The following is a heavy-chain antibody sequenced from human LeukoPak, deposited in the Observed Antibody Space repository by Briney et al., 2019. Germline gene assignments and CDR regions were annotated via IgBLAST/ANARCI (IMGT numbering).Heavy chain of an antibody. J-gene: IGHJ4*02. Sequence: GGSLRLSCAASGFAFSNYWMSWVRQAPGKGLEWVANIKQDGSEKYYVDSVKGRFTISRDNAKNSLYLQMNSLRAEDTAVYYCARYTRSSALRTWGQGILVIVSP. CDR1: GFAFSNYW. D-gene: IGHD3-10*01. CDR2: IKQDGSEK. V-gene: IGHV3-7*01. CDR3: ARYTRSSALRT.